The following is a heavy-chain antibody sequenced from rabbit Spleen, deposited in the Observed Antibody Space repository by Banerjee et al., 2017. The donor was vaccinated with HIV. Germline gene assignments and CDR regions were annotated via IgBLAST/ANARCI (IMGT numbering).Heavy chain of an antibody. CDR3: ARDAGYAGYGYAT. Sequence: QEQLVESGGGLVKPEGSLKLSCTASGFSFSNKAVMCWVRQTPGKGLEWIACAYPGSSGSTYSATWAKGRFTISKTSSTTVTLQMTSLTAADTATYFCARDAGYAGYGYATWGPGTLVTVS. J-gene: IGHJ4*01. V-gene: IGHV1S45*01. CDR2: AYPGSSGST. D-gene: IGHD6-1*01. CDR1: GFSFSNKAV.